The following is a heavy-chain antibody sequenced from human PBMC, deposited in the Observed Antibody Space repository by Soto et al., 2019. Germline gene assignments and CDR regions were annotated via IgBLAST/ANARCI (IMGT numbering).Heavy chain of an antibody. Sequence: SETLSLTCAVYGGSFSGYYWSWIRQPPGKGLEWIGEINHSGSTNYNPSLKSRVTIQVATSKNRFSLKLGSVTAADTAVYYCARRCCLGYCSGGSCYRGTNDYWGQGTLVTVSS. CDR1: GGSFSGYY. V-gene: IGHV4-34*01. CDR3: ARRCCLGYCSGGSCYRGTNDY. D-gene: IGHD2-15*01. CDR2: INHSGST. J-gene: IGHJ4*02.